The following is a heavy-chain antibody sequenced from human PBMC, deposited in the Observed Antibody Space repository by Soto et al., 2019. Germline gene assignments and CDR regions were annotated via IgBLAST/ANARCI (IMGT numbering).Heavy chain of an antibody. CDR2: INPDGSEK. CDR3: ARESSDTTL. V-gene: IGHV3-7*04. J-gene: IGHJ4*01. D-gene: IGHD6-19*01. Sequence: EVQLVESGGGLVQPGGSLRLSCAASGFSFSNYWMTWVRQAQGKGLEWVANINPDGSEKYYVDSVEGRFTISRDNAKNSPYLEMNSLRAKDTAVYYCARESSDTTLWGHGIQVTVSS. CDR1: GFSFSNYW.